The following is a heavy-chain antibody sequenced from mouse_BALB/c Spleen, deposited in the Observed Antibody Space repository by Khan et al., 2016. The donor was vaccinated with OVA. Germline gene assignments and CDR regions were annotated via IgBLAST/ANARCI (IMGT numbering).Heavy chain of an antibody. D-gene: IGHD2-4*01. J-gene: IGHJ2*01. CDR3: TRSYDSYYFDY. Sequence: EVELVESGTVLARPGASVKMSCKASGYSFTSYWMHWVKQRPGQGLEWIGAIYPGISDTRYNLKFKGKAKLTAVTSASTAYMEFSSLTNEDSAVYYCTRSYDSYYFDYWGQGTTLTVSS. V-gene: IGHV1-5*01. CDR2: IYPGISDT. CDR1: GYSFTSYW.